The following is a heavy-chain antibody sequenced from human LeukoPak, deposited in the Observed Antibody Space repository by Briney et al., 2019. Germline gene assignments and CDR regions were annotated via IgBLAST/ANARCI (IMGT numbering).Heavy chain of an antibody. CDR2: ISGSGAST. CDR1: GFTLSTSA. V-gene: IGHV3-23*01. CDR3: AKDVGKWESLHFFDY. J-gene: IGHJ4*02. D-gene: IGHD1-26*01. Sequence: GGSLRLSCLTSGFTLSTSAMSWVRQAPGKGLEWISGISGSGASTYYADSVKGRFTISRDDSRNTLYLQMNSLRGDDTAVYYCAKDVGKWESLHFFDYWGQGTLVTVSS.